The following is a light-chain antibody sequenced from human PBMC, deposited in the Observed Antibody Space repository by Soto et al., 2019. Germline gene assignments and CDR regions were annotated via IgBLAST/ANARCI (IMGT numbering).Light chain of an antibody. J-gene: IGLJ1*01. V-gene: IGLV2-8*01. CDR3: SSYAGSNNYN. Sequence: QSVLTQPPSASGSPGQSVTISCTGSSSDVGGYKYVSWYQQYPGKAPKLMIYAVSKRPSGVPDRFSGSKSGNTASLTVSGLQAEDEADYYCSSYAGSNNYNFGTGTKVTVL. CDR1: SSDVGGYKY. CDR2: AVS.